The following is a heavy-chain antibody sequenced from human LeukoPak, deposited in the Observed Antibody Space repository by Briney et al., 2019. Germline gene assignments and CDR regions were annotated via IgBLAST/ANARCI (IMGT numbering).Heavy chain of an antibody. V-gene: IGHV4-59*01. D-gene: IGHD1-1*01. CDR2: IYYSGST. CDR3: AREVGIRDYYYGMDV. J-gene: IGHJ6*02. CDR1: GGSISSDY. Sequence: PSETLSLTCTVSGGSISSDYWSWIRQPPGKGLEWIGYIYYSGSTNYNLSLKSRVTISVDTSKTQFSLKLSSVTAAETAVYYCAREVGIRDYYYGMDVWGQGTTVTVSS.